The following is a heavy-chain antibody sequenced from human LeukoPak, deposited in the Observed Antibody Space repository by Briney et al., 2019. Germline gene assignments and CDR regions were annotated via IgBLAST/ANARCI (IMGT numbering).Heavy chain of an antibody. V-gene: IGHV1-2*06. CDR2: INPNSGGT. CDR1: GYTFTGYY. CDR3: ARDLILGPADLYSYYSGMDV. Sequence: ASVKVSCKASGYTFTGYYMHWVRQAPGQGLEWMGRINPNSGGTNYAQKFQGRVTMTRDTSISTAYMELSRLRSDDTAVYYCARDLILGPADLYSYYSGMDVWGQGTTVTVSS. J-gene: IGHJ6*02.